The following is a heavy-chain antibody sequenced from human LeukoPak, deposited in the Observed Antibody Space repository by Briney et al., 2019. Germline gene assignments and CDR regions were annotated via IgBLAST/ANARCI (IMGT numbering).Heavy chain of an antibody. D-gene: IGHD2-2*02. J-gene: IGHJ5*02. Sequence: GGPLRLSCAASGFTFSSYWMHWVRQAPGKGLVWVSRINSDGSSTSYADSVKGRFTISRDNAKNTLYLQMNSRRAEDTAVYYCARDGVVVPAAILAPNWFDPWAREPWSPLPQ. CDR1: GFTFSSYW. CDR2: INSDGSST. V-gene: IGHV3-74*01. CDR3: ARDGVVVPAAILAPNWFDP.